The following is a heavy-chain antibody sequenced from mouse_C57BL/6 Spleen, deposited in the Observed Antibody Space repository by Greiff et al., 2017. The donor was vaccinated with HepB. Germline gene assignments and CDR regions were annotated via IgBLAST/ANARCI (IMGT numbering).Heavy chain of an antibody. J-gene: IGHJ3*01. D-gene: IGHD3-2*02. CDR1: GYTFTSYW. CDR3: AREETAQAIFAY. Sequence: QVHVKQSGAELAKPGASVKLSCKASGYTFTSYWMHWVKQRPGQGLEWIGYINPSSGYTKYNQKFKDKATLTADKSSSTAYMQLSSLTYEDSAVYYCAREETAQAIFAYWGQGTLVTVSA. CDR2: INPSSGYT. V-gene: IGHV1-7*01.